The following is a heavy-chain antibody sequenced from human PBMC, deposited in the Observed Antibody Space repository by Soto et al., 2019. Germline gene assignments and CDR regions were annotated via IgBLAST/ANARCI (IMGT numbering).Heavy chain of an antibody. CDR3: AHRPGGYLSGWDNGYFDY. CDR1: GFSFSTSQVG. J-gene: IGHJ4*02. V-gene: IGHV2-5*02. Sequence: QITLNESGPTLVKPTQTLTLTCTFSGFSFSTSQVGVGWIRQPPGKAQERLALIYWDDDKRYSPSLRSRLSITKDTSKNQVVLTMTNMDPVDTATYYCAHRPGGYLSGWDNGYFDYWGRGALVTVSS. D-gene: IGHD6-19*01. CDR2: IYWDDDK.